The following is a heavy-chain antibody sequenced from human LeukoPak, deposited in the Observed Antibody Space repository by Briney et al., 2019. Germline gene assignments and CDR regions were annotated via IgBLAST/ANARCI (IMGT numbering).Heavy chain of an antibody. J-gene: IGHJ4*02. V-gene: IGHV3-11*01. Sequence: PGGSLGLSCAASGFTFSDYYMSWIRQAPGKGLEWVSYISSSGSTIYYADSVKGRFTISRDNAKNSLYLQMNSLRAEDTAVYYCARDLYYYDSSGYSEPIDYWGQGTLVTVSS. CDR1: GFTFSDYY. CDR3: ARDLYYYDSSGYSEPIDY. CDR2: ISSSGSTI. D-gene: IGHD3-22*01.